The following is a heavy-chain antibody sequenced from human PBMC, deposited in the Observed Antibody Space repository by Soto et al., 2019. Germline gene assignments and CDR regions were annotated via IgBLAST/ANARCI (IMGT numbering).Heavy chain of an antibody. J-gene: IGHJ6*02. CDR2: IIPIFGTA. D-gene: IGHD2-2*01. V-gene: IGHV1-69*01. CDR1: GGTFSSYA. Sequence: QVQLVQSGAEVKTPGSSVKVSCKASGGTFSSYAISWVRQAPGQGLEWMGGIIPIFGTANYAQNFQGRVTITADESTSAAYMELSSLRSEDTAVYYCARDDIVVVTAAPWCYYGMDVWGQGTTVTVSS. CDR3: ARDDIVVVTAAPWCYYGMDV.